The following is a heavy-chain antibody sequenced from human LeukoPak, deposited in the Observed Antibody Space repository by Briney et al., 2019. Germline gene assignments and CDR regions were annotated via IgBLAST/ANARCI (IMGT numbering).Heavy chain of an antibody. D-gene: IGHD3-10*01. J-gene: IGHJ4*02. V-gene: IGHV4-59*02. CDR3: ARGRSGHGGLDY. CDR1: GGSVSDYY. Sequence: SETLSLTCTISGGSVSDYYWSWIRQSPGKGLEWIGYIYYTGSTTYNPSLKSRVTISADTSKNQFSLRLSSVTAADTAVYYCARGRSGHGGLDYWGRGTLVTVSS. CDR2: IYYTGST.